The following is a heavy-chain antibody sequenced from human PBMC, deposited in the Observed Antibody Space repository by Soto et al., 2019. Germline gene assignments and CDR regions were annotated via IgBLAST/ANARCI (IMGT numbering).Heavy chain of an antibody. CDR1: GDTFTDYY. CDR3: ARGGHVVVVTAALDF. J-gene: IGHJ4*02. D-gene: IGHD2-21*02. CDR2: VNPSGGHT. Sequence: QVQLVQSGAEVKKPGASVKVSCKASGDTFTDYYIHWVRQAPGQGLEWMGTVNPSGGHTTYAQHFLGRMTMARDTSTSTLYVELTSLTAEDTAVYYWARGGHVVVVTAALDFWGQGTLVTVSS. V-gene: IGHV1-46*01.